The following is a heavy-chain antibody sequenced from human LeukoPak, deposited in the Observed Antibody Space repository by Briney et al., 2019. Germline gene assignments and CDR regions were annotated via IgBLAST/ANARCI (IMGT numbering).Heavy chain of an antibody. V-gene: IGHV1-2*06. Sequence: ASVKVSCKASGQSLTGYFIHWVRQAPGQGLEWVGRIDPNTGDTIYAQNFQGRVTVTSATSISTAYMELSRLTSDDTAVYFSARLGLHGSGTYYFFDYWGQGTLVTVSS. CDR1: GQSLTGYF. CDR2: IDPNTGDT. CDR3: ARLGLHGSGTYYFFDY. J-gene: IGHJ4*02. D-gene: IGHD3-10*01.